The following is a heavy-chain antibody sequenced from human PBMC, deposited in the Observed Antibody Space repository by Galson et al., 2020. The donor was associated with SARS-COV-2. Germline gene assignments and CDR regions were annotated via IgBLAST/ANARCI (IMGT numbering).Heavy chain of an antibody. CDR2: ISYDGSNK. Sequence: QLGESLKISCAASGFTFSSYAMHWVRQAPGKGLEWVAVISYDGSNKYYADSVKGRFTISRDNSKNTLYLQMNSLRAEDTAVYYCARESPYYYDSTRGWFDPWGQGTLVTVSS. V-gene: IGHV3-30*04. CDR1: GFTFSSYA. CDR3: ARESPYYYDSTRGWFDP. J-gene: IGHJ5*02. D-gene: IGHD3-22*01.